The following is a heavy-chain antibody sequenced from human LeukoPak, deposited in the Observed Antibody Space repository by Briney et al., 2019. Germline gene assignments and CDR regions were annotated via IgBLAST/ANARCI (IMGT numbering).Heavy chain of an antibody. CDR2: IYTSGNT. D-gene: IGHD6-13*01. CDR1: GGSISSYC. CDR3: ARGGGSSAAGNNWFDP. Sequence: SETLSLTCTVSGGSISSYCWSWIRQPAGKGLEWIGRIYTSGNTNYNPSLKSRVTMSVDTSKNQFSLKLSSVTAADTAAYYCARGGGSSAAGNNWFDPWGQGTLVTVSS. V-gene: IGHV4-4*07. J-gene: IGHJ5*02.